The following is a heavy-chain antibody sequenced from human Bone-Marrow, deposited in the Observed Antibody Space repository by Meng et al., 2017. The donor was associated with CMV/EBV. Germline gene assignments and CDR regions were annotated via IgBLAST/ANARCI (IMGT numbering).Heavy chain of an antibody. D-gene: IGHD3-9*01. CDR2: IYYSGST. V-gene: IGHV4-39*07. Sequence: SETLSLTCTVSDDSISRNSYYWGWIRQPPGKGLEWIGSIYYSGSTSYNPSLKSRVTISVDMSKNLFSLKLSSVTAADTAMYYCARGVEKTYNDILTGYGAQTWFDPWGQGTLVTVSS. CDR3: ARGVEKTYNDILTGYGAQTWFDP. CDR1: DDSISRNSYY. J-gene: IGHJ5*02.